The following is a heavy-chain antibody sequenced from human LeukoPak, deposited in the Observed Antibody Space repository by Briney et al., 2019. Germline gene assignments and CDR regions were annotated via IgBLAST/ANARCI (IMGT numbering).Heavy chain of an antibody. CDR3: ARGRYCSADICSGGDAFDI. V-gene: IGHV4-4*07. Sequence: SETLSLTCTVSGGSINNCYWSWIRQPAGKGLEWIGRIYTRGSTNYNPSLKSRVTMSADTSKNQFSLKLSSVTAADTAVYYCARGRYCSADICSGGDAFDIWGQGTMVSVSS. J-gene: IGHJ3*02. CDR1: GGSINNCY. D-gene: IGHD2-15*01. CDR2: IYTRGST.